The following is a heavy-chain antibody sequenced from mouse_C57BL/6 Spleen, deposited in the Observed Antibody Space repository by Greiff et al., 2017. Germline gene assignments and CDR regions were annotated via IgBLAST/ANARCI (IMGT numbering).Heavy chain of an antibody. CDR3: AREGYYGSSYPFAY. CDR1: GYSITSGYY. D-gene: IGHD1-1*01. V-gene: IGHV3-6*01. CDR2: ISYDGSN. Sequence: VQLVESGPGLVKPSQSLSLTCSVTGYSITSGYYWNWIRQFPGNKLEWMGYISYDGSNNYNPSLKNRISITRDTSKNQFFLKLNSVTTEDTATYYCAREGYYGSSYPFAYWGQGTLVTVSA. J-gene: IGHJ3*01.